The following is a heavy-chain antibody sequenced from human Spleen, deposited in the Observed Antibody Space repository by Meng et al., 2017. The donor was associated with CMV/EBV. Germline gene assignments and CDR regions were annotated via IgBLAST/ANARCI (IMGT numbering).Heavy chain of an antibody. D-gene: IGHD3-16*02. J-gene: IGHJ4*02. CDR3: ARDRTALGITFGGVIVSSPYDY. Sequence: SVKVSCKTYGYTFSSYGLSWVRQAPGQGLEWMGWIIPILGIANYAQKFQGRVTITADKSTSTAYMELSSLRSEDTAVYYCARDRTALGITFGGVIVSSPYDYWGQGTLVTVSS. CDR2: IIPILGIA. CDR1: GYTFSSYG. V-gene: IGHV1-69*10.